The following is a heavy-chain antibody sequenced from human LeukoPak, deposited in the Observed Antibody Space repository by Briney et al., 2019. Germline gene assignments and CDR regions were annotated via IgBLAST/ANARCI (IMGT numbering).Heavy chain of an antibody. CDR2: ASGDGIHK. V-gene: IGHV3-30*04. CDR1: GFSFTAYT. Sequence: GGSLRLSCAPSGFSFTAYTIHWVRQAPGEGPEWVALASGDGIHKQYAASVQGRFTISRDNSESTVYLEMNSLKDGDTGIYYCARAVSSSWYAAYWGHGTRVTVSS. CDR3: ARAVSSSWYAAY. J-gene: IGHJ4*01. D-gene: IGHD6-13*01.